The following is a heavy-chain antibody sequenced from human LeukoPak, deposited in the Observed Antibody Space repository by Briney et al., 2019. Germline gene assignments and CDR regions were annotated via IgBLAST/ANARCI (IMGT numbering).Heavy chain of an antibody. CDR3: ARSAGWGSYFWFDY. Sequence: SETLSLTCTVSGGSISSGGYYWSWIRQHPGKGLEWTGYIYYSGSTYYNPSLKSRVTISVDTSKNQFSLKLSSVTAADTAVYYCARSAGWGSYFWFDYWGQGTLVTVSS. D-gene: IGHD3-16*01. V-gene: IGHV4-31*03. CDR1: GGSISSGGYY. CDR2: IYYSGST. J-gene: IGHJ4*02.